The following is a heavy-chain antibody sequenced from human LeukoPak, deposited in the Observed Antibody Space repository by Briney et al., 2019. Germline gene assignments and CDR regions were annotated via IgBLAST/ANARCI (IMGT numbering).Heavy chain of an antibody. CDR3: ARAPFHFDGSGFSMDAFDV. J-gene: IGHJ3*01. Sequence: SVNVSCKASGGTFSSHAVSWARQAPGQGLEWMGGTTPIFGSAEYAQKLQDRLTTTTDDSTSTAYMILSSLRSEDTAVYYCARAPFHFDGSGFSMDAFDVWGQGTMVTVSS. V-gene: IGHV1-69*05. CDR1: GGTFSSHA. D-gene: IGHD3-22*01. CDR2: TTPIFGSA.